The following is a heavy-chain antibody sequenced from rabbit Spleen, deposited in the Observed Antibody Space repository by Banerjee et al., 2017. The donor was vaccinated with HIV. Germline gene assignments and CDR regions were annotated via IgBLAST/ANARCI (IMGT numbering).Heavy chain of an antibody. CDR2: IDTSEGDT. J-gene: IGHJ2*01. CDR3: ARNYVNAFDP. V-gene: IGHV1S45*01. CDR1: GFSFSDRDV. D-gene: IGHD1-1*01. Sequence: QEQLEESGGGLVKPEGSLTLTCKASGFSFSDRDVMCWVRQAPGKGLEWIACIDTSEGDTDYANWTKGRFTISKTSSTTVTLQMTSLTAADTAPYFCARNYVNAFDPWGQGTLVTVS.